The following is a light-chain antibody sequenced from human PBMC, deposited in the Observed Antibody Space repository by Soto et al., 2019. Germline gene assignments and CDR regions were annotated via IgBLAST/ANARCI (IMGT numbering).Light chain of an antibody. V-gene: IGLV2-14*01. Sequence: QSVLTQPSSVSGSPGQSITSSCPRTSRVVGGYNYVSRYQQHPGKAPKLMIYDVSNRPSGVSDRFSGAKSGNAASLTISGLQADDEADYYCSSYTSSTAYVFGTGTKAPS. CDR3: SSYTSSTAYV. CDR1: SRVVGGYNY. J-gene: IGLJ1*01. CDR2: DVS.